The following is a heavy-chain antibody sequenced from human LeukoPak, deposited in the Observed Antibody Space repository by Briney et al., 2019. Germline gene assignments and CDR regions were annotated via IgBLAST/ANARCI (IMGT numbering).Heavy chain of an antibody. V-gene: IGHV4-34*01. CDR2: INHSGGT. CDR3: ARVSFFRWAATRPSYYYYMDV. J-gene: IGHJ6*03. CDR1: GGSFSGYY. D-gene: IGHD2-15*01. Sequence: SETLSLTCAVYGGSFSGYYWSWIRQPPGKGLEWIGEINHSGGTNYNPSLKSRVTISVDTSKNQFSLKLSSVTAADTAVYYCARVSFFRWAATRPSYYYYMDVWGQGTTVTISS.